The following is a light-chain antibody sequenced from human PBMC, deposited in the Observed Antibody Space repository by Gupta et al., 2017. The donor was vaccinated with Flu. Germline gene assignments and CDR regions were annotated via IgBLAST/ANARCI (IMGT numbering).Light chain of an antibody. V-gene: IGLV2-23*02. CDR2: EVT. CDR3: CSYAGSSTPVV. Sequence: ITISCTGTSSDVGSYNLVSWYQQHPGKAPKLIIYEVTRRPSGVSNRFSGSKSGDTASLTISGLQAEDEADYYCCSYAGSSTPVVFGGGTKPTVL. CDR1: SSDVGSYNL. J-gene: IGLJ2*01.